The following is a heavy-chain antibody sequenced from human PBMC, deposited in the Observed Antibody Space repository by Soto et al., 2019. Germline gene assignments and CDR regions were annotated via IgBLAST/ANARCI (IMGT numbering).Heavy chain of an antibody. CDR3: PRDRVRYLFDL. D-gene: IGHD3-10*01. Sequence: GSLRLSCVASGFSFSSYWMSWVRQAPGKGLEWVANIKEDGGEKYYVDSVKGRFTISRDNAKNSLYLQMNSLRVEDTAVYYCPRDRVRYLFDLWGEGTLVTVSA. CDR1: GFSFSSYW. J-gene: IGHJ4*02. V-gene: IGHV3-7*03. CDR2: IKEDGGEK.